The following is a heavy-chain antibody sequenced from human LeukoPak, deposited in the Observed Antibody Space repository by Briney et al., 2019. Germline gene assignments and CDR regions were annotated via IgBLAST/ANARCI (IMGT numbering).Heavy chain of an antibody. V-gene: IGHV3-7*03. CDR1: GFTFEKYW. CDR2: IKLDGSEK. CDR3: ARDQYDTWSRRGNFDS. Sequence: GGSLRLSCVASGFTFEKYWMSWVRQAPGEGLEWVANIKLDGSEKNHVDSVKGRFTISRDSTKNSLYLQMNSLRVEDTAVFYCARDQYDTWSRRGNFDSWGQGTLVIVSS. D-gene: IGHD3-3*01. J-gene: IGHJ4*02.